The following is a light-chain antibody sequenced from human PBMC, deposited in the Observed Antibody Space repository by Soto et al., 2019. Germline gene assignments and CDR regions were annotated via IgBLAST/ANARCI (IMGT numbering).Light chain of an antibody. CDR1: QSVSSN. J-gene: IGKJ1*01. V-gene: IGKV3-15*01. CDR2: GAS. Sequence: IVMTQSPATLSVSPGERATLSCRASQSVSSNLVWYQQKPGQAPRLLIYGASTRATGIPDRFSGSGSGTEFTLTISRLEPEDFAVYYCQQYGTSPQTFGQGTKVDIK. CDR3: QQYGTSPQT.